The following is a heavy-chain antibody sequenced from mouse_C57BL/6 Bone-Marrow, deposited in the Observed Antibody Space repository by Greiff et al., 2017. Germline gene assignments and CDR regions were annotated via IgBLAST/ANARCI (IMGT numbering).Heavy chain of an antibody. CDR1: GYTFTSYG. J-gene: IGHJ2*01. Sequence: QVQLKESGAELARPGASVKLSCKASGYTFTSYGISWVKQRTGQGLEWIGEIYPRSGNTYYNEKFKGKATLTADKSSSTAYMELRSLTSEDSAVYFCARLEGNYFDYWGQGTTLTVSS. CDR2: IYPRSGNT. CDR3: ARLEGNYFDY. V-gene: IGHV1-81*01.